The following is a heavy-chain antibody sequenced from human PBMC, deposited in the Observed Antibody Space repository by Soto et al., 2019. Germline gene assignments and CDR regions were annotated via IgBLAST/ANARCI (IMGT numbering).Heavy chain of an antibody. D-gene: IGHD2-15*01. CDR3: ARDEGYCSGGSCYVSNYFDY. J-gene: IGHJ4*02. Sequence: ASVKVSCKASGYTFTSYDINWVRQATGQGLEWMGWMNPNSGNTGYAQKFQGRVTMTRNTSISTAYMELSSLRSEDTAVYYCARDEGYCSGGSCYVSNYFDYWGQGTLVTVSS. CDR1: GYTFTSYD. CDR2: MNPNSGNT. V-gene: IGHV1-8*01.